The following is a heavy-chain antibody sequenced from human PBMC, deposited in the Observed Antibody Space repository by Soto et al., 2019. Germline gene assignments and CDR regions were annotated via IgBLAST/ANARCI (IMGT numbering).Heavy chain of an antibody. CDR1: GYTFTNYG. CDR2: INSGSGNT. CDR3: ARSGYSSGWYHWYFDL. D-gene: IGHD6-19*01. Sequence: ASVKVSCKASGYTFTNYGIHWVRQAPGQRLEWMGWINSGSGNTKYSQKLQGRVTINRDTSASTAYMELSSLRSEDTAVYYCARSGYSSGWYHWYFDLWGRGTLVTVSS. J-gene: IGHJ2*01. V-gene: IGHV1-3*01.